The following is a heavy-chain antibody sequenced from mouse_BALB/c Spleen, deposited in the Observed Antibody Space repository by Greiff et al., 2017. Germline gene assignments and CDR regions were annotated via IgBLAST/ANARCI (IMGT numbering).Heavy chain of an antibody. D-gene: IGHD2-1*01. J-gene: IGHJ4*01. CDR1: GYSITSGYY. CDR3: ASYYDYAMDY. CDR2: ISYDGSN. V-gene: IGHV3-6*02. Sequence: EVHLVESGPGLVKPSQSLSLTCSVTGYSITSGYYWNWIRQFPGNKLEWMGYISYDGSNNYNPSLKNRISITRDTSKNQFFLKLNSVTTEDTATYYCASYYDYAMDYWGQGTSVTVSS.